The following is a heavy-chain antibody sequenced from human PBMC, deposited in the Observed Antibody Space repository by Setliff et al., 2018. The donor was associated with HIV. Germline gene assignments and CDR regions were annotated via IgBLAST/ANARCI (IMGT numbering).Heavy chain of an antibody. J-gene: IGHJ6*03. D-gene: IGHD1-7*01. CDR2: FNHGRST. CDR1: GGSFSGYY. Sequence: PSETLSLTCAVYGGSFSGYYRSWIRQPPGKGLEWIGEFNHGRSTNNNPSLKSRVTISGDTTKNQFSLKLTSVTAADTAVYYCARDRYTWNYGKNYMDVWGKGTTVTVSS. V-gene: IGHV4-34*01. CDR3: ARDRYTWNYGKNYMDV.